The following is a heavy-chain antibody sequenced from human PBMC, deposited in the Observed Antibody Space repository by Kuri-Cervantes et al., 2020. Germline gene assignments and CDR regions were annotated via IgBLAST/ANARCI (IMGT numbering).Heavy chain of an antibody. CDR2: ISSSSSTI. J-gene: IGHJ5*02. V-gene: IGHV3-48*02. CDR1: GFTFSSYS. CDR3: ARDSSGWKSFDH. Sequence: GGSLRLSCAASGFTFSSYSMNWVRQAPGKGLEWVSYISSSSSTIYYADSVKGRFTISRDSAKNSLYLQMNNLRDEDTAVYYCARDSSGWKSFDHWGHGALVTVSS. D-gene: IGHD6-19*01.